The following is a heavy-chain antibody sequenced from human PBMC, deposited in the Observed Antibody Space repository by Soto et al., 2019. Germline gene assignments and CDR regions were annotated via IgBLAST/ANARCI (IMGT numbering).Heavy chain of an antibody. D-gene: IGHD1-26*01. CDR1: GGSISSYY. Sequence: TCTVSGGSISSYYWSWIRQPPGKGLEWMGGIIPIFGTTNYARRFQGRVTITADKSTSTAYMELRSLRSEDTAVYYCARGTRSGSYYYYGLDVWGQGTTVTVSS. J-gene: IGHJ6*02. CDR2: IIPIFGTT. CDR3: ARGTRSGSYYYYGLDV. V-gene: IGHV1-69*06.